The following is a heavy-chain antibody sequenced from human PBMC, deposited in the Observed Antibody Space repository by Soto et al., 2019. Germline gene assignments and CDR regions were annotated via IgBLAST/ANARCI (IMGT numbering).Heavy chain of an antibody. CDR3: AREGRIAVGFDY. CDR2: ISYDGSNK. Sequence: QVQLVESGGGVVQSGRSLRLSCAASGFIFSSYAMHWVRQAPGKGLEWVAVISYDGSNKYYADSVKGRFTISRDNSKNTLYLQMNSLRAEDTAVYYCAREGRIAVGFDYWAREPWSPSPQ. CDR1: GFIFSSYA. V-gene: IGHV3-30-3*01. D-gene: IGHD6-19*01. J-gene: IGHJ4*02.